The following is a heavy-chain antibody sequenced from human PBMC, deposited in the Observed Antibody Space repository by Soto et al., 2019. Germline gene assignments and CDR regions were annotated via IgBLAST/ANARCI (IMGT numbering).Heavy chain of an antibody. CDR3: ARDTAMEPTFDY. V-gene: IGHV4-30-4*01. D-gene: IGHD5-18*01. Sequence: QVQLQESGPGLVKPSQTLSLTCTVSGGSISSGDYYWSWIRQPPGKGLEWIGHIFYSGSTYYNPSLMSRVTISVDASRNQFSLKLSSVTAADTAVYYCARDTAMEPTFDYWGPGTLVTVSS. CDR2: IFYSGST. CDR1: GGSISSGDYY. J-gene: IGHJ4*02.